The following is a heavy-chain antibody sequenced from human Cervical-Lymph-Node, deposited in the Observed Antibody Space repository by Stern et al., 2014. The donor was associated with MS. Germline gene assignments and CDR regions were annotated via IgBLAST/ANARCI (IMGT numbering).Heavy chain of an antibody. CDR2: IYPYDANA. V-gene: IGHV5-51*01. Sequence: EVQLVESGAEVKKPGESLKISCKLSGYSFTIYYIAWVRQMPGKGLEWMGFIYPYDANATYSPSSQGQVTISADKSITTAYLQWSSLRASDTAMYYCARHVQGFDYWGQGTLVTVSS. CDR1: GYSFTIYY. CDR3: ARHVQGFDY. J-gene: IGHJ4*02.